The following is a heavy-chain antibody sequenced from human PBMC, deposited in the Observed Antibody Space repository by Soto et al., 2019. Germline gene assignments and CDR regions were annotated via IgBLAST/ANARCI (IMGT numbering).Heavy chain of an antibody. CDR3: ARQIAAGSFTYYFDS. Sequence: QVQLQESDPGLVKPSQTLSLTCSVSGDSISSGAYYWAWIRQHPVKGLEWIGYIYYSGSTHHNPSLKSRDTISIDTSKNQFSLKLSSVTAADTAVYYCARQIAAGSFTYYFDSWGQGTLVTVSS. J-gene: IGHJ4*02. CDR1: GDSISSGAYY. D-gene: IGHD6-13*01. CDR2: IYYSGST. V-gene: IGHV4-31*03.